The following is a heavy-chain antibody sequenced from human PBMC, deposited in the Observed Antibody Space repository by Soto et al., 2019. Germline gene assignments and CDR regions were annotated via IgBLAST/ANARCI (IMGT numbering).Heavy chain of an antibody. D-gene: IGHD1-26*01. Sequence: QVQLVESGGGVVQPGRSLRLSCAASGFTFSTYALHWVRQAPGQGLEWVAVISYDGSNKYYADSVKGRFTISRDHSKSTLYLQMNSLGAEDTARYYCARDSYSGGWGGLVDWGQGTLVTVSS. CDR1: GFTFSTYA. CDR2: ISYDGSNK. J-gene: IGHJ4*02. V-gene: IGHV3-30-3*01. CDR3: ARDSYSGGWGGLVD.